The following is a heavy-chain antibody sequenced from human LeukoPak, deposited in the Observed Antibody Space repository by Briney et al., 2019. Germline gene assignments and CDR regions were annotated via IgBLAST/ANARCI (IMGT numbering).Heavy chain of an antibody. CDR3: ARSGAYGSGSYLSY. V-gene: IGHV1-2*02. CDR2: INPNSGGT. CDR1: GYRFTGFY. Sequence: GASVKVSCKTSGYRFTGFYIHWVRQAPGQGLEWMGWINPNSGGTNYAQKFQGRVTMTRDTSISTAYMELGRLRSDDTAVYYCARSGAYGSGSYLSYWGQGTLVTVSS. D-gene: IGHD3-10*01. J-gene: IGHJ4*02.